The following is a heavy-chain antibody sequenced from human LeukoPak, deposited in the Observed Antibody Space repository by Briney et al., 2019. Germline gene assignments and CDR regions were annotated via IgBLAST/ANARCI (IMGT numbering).Heavy chain of an antibody. CDR3: ARGPGYSGYDYVPYYYYGMDV. CDR2: ISSNGGST. D-gene: IGHD5-12*01. J-gene: IGHJ6*02. CDR1: GFTFSSYA. Sequence: GGSLRLSCAASGFTFSSYAMHWVRQAPGKGLEYVSAISSNGGSTYYANSVKGRFTISRDNSKNTLYLQMGRLRAEDMAVYYCARGPGYSGYDYVPYYYYGMDVWGQGTTVTVSS. V-gene: IGHV3-64*01.